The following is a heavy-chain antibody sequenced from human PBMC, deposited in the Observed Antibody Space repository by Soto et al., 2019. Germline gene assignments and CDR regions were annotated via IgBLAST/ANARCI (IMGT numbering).Heavy chain of an antibody. CDR3: AREYPPDPPDY. J-gene: IGHJ4*02. Sequence: EVQLVESGGGLVQPGGSLRLSCAASGFTFSSYWMHWVRQARGKGLVWVSRINSDGSSTSYADSVKGRFTISRDNAKDTLYLQMNSLRAEDKAVYYCAREYPPDPPDYWGQGTLVTVSS. CDR1: GFTFSSYW. V-gene: IGHV3-74*01. CDR2: INSDGSST.